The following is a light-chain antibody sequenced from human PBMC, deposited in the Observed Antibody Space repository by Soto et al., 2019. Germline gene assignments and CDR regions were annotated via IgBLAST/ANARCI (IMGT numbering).Light chain of an antibody. V-gene: IGLV2-14*01. CDR1: NSDVGIYDF. Sequence: QSVLTQPASVSGTPGQSITISCTGSNSDVGIYDFVSWYQHHPGRAPKLIDSEVSHLPSGVSNRFSGSKSGNTASLTISGLQSEEEADYYCISYTSDDVRYVFGTGTKVTAL. CDR3: ISYTSDDVRYV. CDR2: EVS. J-gene: IGLJ1*01.